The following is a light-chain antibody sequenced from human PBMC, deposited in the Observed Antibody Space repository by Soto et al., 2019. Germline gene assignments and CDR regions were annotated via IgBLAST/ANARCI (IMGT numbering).Light chain of an antibody. V-gene: IGLV2-14*01. CDR3: SSYTSSSTYVV. J-gene: IGLJ2*01. Sequence: QSALTQPASVSGSPGQSITISCTGTCSDVGGYNYVSWYQQHPGKAPKLIIYDVSNRPSGVSNRFSGSKSGNTASLTISGLQAEDEADYYCSSYTSSSTYVVFGGGTKLTVL. CDR1: CSDVGGYNY. CDR2: DVS.